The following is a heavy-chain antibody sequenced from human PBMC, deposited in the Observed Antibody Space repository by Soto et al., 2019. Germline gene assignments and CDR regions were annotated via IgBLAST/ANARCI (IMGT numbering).Heavy chain of an antibody. CDR2: IYYSGNT. D-gene: IGHD1-26*01. CDR3: ARSRGGATTWYFDL. V-gene: IGHV4-39*01. CDR1: GGSISSSSYY. Sequence: SETLSLTCTVSGGSISSSSYYWGWIRQPPGKGLEWIGSIYYSGNTYYNPSLKSRVTISVDTAKNQFSLKLSSVTAADTAVYYCARSRGGATTWYFDLWGRGTLVTVSS. J-gene: IGHJ2*01.